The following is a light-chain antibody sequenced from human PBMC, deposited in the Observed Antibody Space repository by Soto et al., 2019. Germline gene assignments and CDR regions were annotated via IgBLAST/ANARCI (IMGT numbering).Light chain of an antibody. Sequence: EIVLTQSPGTLSLSPGERAALSCRASQSVSSIYLAWFQQKPGQAPRFLIYGASNRATGIPDRFSGSGSGTDFTLTISRLEPEDFAVYYCQHYGSSPWAFGNATK. J-gene: IGKJ1*01. V-gene: IGKV3-20*01. CDR3: QHYGSSPWA. CDR1: QSVSSIY. CDR2: GAS.